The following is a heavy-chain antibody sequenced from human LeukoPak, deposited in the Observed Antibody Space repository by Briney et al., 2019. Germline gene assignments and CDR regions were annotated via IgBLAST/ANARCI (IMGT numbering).Heavy chain of an antibody. CDR1: GFSVSSNY. J-gene: IGHJ4*02. D-gene: IGHD3-3*01. CDR3: AKEGSAEFLDY. V-gene: IGHV3-53*01. CDR2: IYVGGAT. Sequence: GGSLRLSCAASGFSVSSNYMSWVRQAPGKGLEWVSIIYVGGATYYADSVKGRFTISRDNSKNTLYLQMNSLRAEDTAVYYCAKEGSAEFLDYWGQGTLVTVSS.